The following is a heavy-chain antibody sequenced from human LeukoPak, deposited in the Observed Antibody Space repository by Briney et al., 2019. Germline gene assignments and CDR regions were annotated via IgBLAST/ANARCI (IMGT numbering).Heavy chain of an antibody. CDR3: ARELLSSWYYFDY. J-gene: IGHJ4*02. CDR2: INSDGSST. D-gene: IGHD6-13*01. CDR1: GFTFSSYW. V-gene: IGHV3-74*01. Sequence: GGSLRLSCAASGFTFSSYWMHWVRQAPGKGLVWVSRINSDGSSTSYADSVKGRFTISRDNAKNTLYLQVNSLRAEDTAVYYCARELLSSWYYFDYWGQGTLVTVSS.